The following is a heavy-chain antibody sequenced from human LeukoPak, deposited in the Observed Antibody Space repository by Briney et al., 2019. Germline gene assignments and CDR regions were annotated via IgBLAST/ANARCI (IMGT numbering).Heavy chain of an antibody. CDR3: ARRSEGSSGWSYFDY. CDR1: GFTFSSYS. Sequence: PGGSLRLSCAASGFTFSSYSMNWVRQAPGKGLEWVSSISSSSSYIYYADSVKGRFTISRDNAKNSLYLQMNSLRAEDTAVYYCARRSEGSSGWSYFDYWGQGTLVTVSS. D-gene: IGHD6-19*01. V-gene: IGHV3-21*01. CDR2: ISSSSSYI. J-gene: IGHJ4*02.